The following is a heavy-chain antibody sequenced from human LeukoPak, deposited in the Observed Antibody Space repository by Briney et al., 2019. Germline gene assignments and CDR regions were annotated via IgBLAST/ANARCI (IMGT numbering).Heavy chain of an antibody. Sequence: SETLSLTCTVSGGSISSSSYYWGWIRQPPGKGLEWIGSIYYSGSTYYNPSLKSRVTISVDTSKNQFSLKLSSVTAADTAVYYCARQGGYYDILTGYSGEYYFDYWGQGTLVTVSS. D-gene: IGHD3-9*01. CDR3: ARQGGYYDILTGYSGEYYFDY. J-gene: IGHJ4*02. V-gene: IGHV4-39*01. CDR1: GGSISSSSYY. CDR2: IYYSGST.